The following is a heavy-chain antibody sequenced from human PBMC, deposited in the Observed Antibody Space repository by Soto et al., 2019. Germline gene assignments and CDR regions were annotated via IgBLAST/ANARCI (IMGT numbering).Heavy chain of an antibody. J-gene: IGHJ6*02. Sequence: PGESLKISCKGSGYSFTSYWIGWVRQMPGKGLEWMGIIYPGDSDTRYSPSFQGQVTISADKSISTAYLQWSSLKASDTAMYYCATGRYRSSTSCWTGYYYYGMDVWGQGTTVTVSS. CDR2: IYPGDSDT. CDR3: ATGRYRSSTSCWTGYYYYGMDV. CDR1: GYSFTSYW. D-gene: IGHD2-2*01. V-gene: IGHV5-51*01.